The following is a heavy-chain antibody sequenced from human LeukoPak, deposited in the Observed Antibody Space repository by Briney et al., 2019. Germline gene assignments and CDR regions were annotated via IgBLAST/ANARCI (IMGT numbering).Heavy chain of an antibody. CDR1: GFIFSDYI. D-gene: IGHD3-16*01. V-gene: IGHV3-72*01. CDR2: IGRGSNGYTT. Sequence: GGSLRLSCAASGFIFSDYILDWVRQAPGKGLEWVGRIGRGSNGYTTEYAASVKGRFIISRDDSKSSLYLTMNSLKTEDTAVYHCARDGGDAIYSAFDIWGQGTMVTVSS. J-gene: IGHJ3*02. CDR3: ARDGGDAIYSAFDI.